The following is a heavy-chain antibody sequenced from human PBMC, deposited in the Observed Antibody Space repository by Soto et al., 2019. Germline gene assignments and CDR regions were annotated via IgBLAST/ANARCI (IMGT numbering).Heavy chain of an antibody. CDR1: GYSFNSYW. V-gene: IGHV5-10-1*01. Sequence: PGEALKITSEGWGYSFNSYWISWVRQMPGKGLEWLGRIDPSDSYTNYSPSFQGHVTISADKSISTAYLQWRSLKASDTAMSSCARLTPQILGAGRGMDVWRQGTTVTVP. J-gene: IGHJ6*02. CDR3: ARLTPQILGAGRGMDV. D-gene: IGHD2-8*02. CDR2: IDPSDSYT.